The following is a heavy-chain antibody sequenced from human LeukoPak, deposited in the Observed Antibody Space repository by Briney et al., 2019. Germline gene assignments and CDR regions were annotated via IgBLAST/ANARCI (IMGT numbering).Heavy chain of an antibody. V-gene: IGHV3-49*04. J-gene: IGHJ5*02. CDR2: IRSKAYGGTT. CDR3: TSSYSSSWENWFDP. CDR1: GFTFGDYA. Sequence: GGSLRLSCTASGFTFGDYAMSWVRQAPGKGLEWVGFIRSKAYGGTTEYAASVKGRFTISRDDSKSTAYLQMNSLKTEDTAVYYCTSSYSSSWENWFDPWGQGTLVTVSS. D-gene: IGHD6-13*01.